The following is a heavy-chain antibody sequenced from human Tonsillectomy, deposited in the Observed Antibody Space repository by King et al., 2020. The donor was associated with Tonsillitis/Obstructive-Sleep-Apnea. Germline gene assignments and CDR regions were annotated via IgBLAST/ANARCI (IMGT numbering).Heavy chain of an antibody. CDR1: GGSFSGYY. V-gene: IGHV4-34*01. Sequence: VQLQQWGAGLLKPSETLSLTCAVYGGSFSGYYWSWIRQPPGKGLEWIGEINHSGSTNYNPSLKSRVTISVDTPKNQFSLKLSSVTAPDTAVYYCARGISDIVVVPAAIGGNWFDPWGQGTLVTVSS. J-gene: IGHJ5*02. CDR3: ARGISDIVVVPAAIGGNWFDP. CDR2: INHSGST. D-gene: IGHD2-2*02.